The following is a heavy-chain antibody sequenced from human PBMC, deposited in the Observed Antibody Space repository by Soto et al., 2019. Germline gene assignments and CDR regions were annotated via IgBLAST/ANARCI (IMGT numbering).Heavy chain of an antibody. D-gene: IGHD3-22*01. CDR1: GFTFSSYG. J-gene: IGHJ4*02. CDR3: AKNAYYYEMFFDY. Sequence: QPVGSLRLSCAASGFTFSSYGMHWVRQAPGKGLEWVAVISYDGSNKYYADSVKGRFTISRDNSKNTLYLQMNSLRAEDTAVYYCAKNAYYYEMFFDYWGQGTLVTVSS. CDR2: ISYDGSNK. V-gene: IGHV3-30*18.